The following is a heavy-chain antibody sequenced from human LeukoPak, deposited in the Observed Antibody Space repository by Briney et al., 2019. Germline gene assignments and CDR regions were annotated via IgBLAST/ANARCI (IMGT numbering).Heavy chain of an antibody. J-gene: IGHJ4*02. CDR1: GFTFSSYG. Sequence: GGSLRLSCAASGFTFSSYGMHWVRQAPGKGLEWVAVIWYDGSNKYYADSVKGRFTISRDNSKSTLYLQMNSLRAEDTAVYYCARDADYDFFFDYWGQGTLVTVSS. CDR2: IWYDGSNK. V-gene: IGHV3-33*01. D-gene: IGHD3-3*01. CDR3: ARDADYDFFFDY.